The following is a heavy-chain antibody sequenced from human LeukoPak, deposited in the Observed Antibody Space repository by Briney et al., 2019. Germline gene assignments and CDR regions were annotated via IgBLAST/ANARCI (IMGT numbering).Heavy chain of an antibody. CDR3: ARDGGGDFSLSYY. V-gene: IGHV4-61*02. D-gene: IGHD2-21*01. Sequence: PSETLSLTCTVSGGSISSGSYCWSWIRQPAGKGLEWIGRIYTSGSTNYNPSLKSRVTISVDTSKNHFSLKLTSVTAADTAVYYCARDGGGDFSLSYYWGQGTLVTVSS. CDR1: GGSISSGSYC. J-gene: IGHJ4*02. CDR2: IYTSGST.